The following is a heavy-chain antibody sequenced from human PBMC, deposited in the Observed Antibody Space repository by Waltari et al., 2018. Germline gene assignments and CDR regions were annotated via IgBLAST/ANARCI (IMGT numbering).Heavy chain of an antibody. Sequence: EVQLLESGGGLVQPGGALILHGAASGIPFGGLPMNWVRQAPGRGLEWLSNIRISNHERISEFYADSVKGRFTISRDDAKNSLYLQMDSLRAEDTAVYYCARDYSYAFDVWGQGTVVTVSS. V-gene: IGHV3-48*01. D-gene: IGHD2-21*01. CDR2: IRISNHERISE. CDR1: GIPFGGLP. CDR3: ARDYSYAFDV. J-gene: IGHJ3*01.